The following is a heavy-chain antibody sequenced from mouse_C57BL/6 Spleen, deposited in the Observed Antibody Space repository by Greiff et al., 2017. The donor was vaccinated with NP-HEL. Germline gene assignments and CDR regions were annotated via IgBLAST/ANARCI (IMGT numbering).Heavy chain of an antibody. CDR2: IYPSDSET. J-gene: IGHJ4*01. D-gene: IGHD2-2*01. V-gene: IGHV1-61*01. Sequence: QVQLQQPGAELVRPGSSVKLSCKASGYTFTSYWMDWVKQRPGQGLEWIGNIYPSDSETHYNQKFKDKATLTVDKSSSTAYMQLSSLTSEDSAVYYCAAGYYDAMDYWGQGTSVTVSS. CDR1: GYTFTSYW. CDR3: AAGYYDAMDY.